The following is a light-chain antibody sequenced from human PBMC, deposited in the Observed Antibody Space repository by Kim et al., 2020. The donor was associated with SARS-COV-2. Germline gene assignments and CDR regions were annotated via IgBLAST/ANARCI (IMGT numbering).Light chain of an antibody. CDR3: SSYAGNNNLV. CDR2: EVT. J-gene: IGLJ3*02. CDR1: SSDVGAYKY. V-gene: IGLV2-8*01. Sequence: QSALTQPPSASGSPGQSVTISCTGTSSDVGAYKYVSWYQHHPGKAPNLMIYEVTKRPSGVPDRFSGSKSGNTASLTVSGLQAEDEADYYCSSYAGNNNLVFGGGTQLTVL.